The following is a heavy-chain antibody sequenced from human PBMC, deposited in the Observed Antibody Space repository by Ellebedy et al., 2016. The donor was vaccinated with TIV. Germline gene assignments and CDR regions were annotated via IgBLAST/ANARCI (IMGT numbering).Heavy chain of an antibody. J-gene: IGHJ4*02. Sequence: PGGPLRLSCTSSGFTFGDYGMSWFRQAPGKGLEWVGFIRSKVDGGTAEYAASVKGRFSISRDDSKGFAYLQMNSLKTEDTAVYYCTRASSGLVSDYWGQGTLVTVSS. CDR1: GFTFGDYG. CDR2: IRSKVDGGTA. CDR3: TRASSGLVSDY. V-gene: IGHV3-49*03. D-gene: IGHD6-19*01.